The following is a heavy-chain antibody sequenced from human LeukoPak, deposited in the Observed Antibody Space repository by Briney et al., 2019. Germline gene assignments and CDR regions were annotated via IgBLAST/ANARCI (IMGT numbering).Heavy chain of an antibody. V-gene: IGHV3-30*04. CDR3: ARGGGDPSKYYYYMDV. CDR2: ISYDGSNK. Sequence: GGSLRLSCAASGFTFSSYAMHWVRQAPGKGLEWVAVISYDGSNKYYADSVKGRFTISRDNSKNTLYLQMNSLRAEDTAVYYCARGGGDPSKYYYYMDVWGKGTTVTVSS. D-gene: IGHD2-21*02. CDR1: GFTFSSYA. J-gene: IGHJ6*03.